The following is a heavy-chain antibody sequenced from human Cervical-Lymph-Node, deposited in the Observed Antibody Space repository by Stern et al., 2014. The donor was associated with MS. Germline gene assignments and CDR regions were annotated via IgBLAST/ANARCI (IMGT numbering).Heavy chain of an antibody. J-gene: IGHJ4*02. D-gene: IGHD5-18*01. CDR1: GFTFDDYA. V-gene: IGHV3-9*01. CDR3: AKARTDTAMAYFDY. CDR2: ISWNSGSI. Sequence: EVQLVESGGGLVQPGRSLGLSCAASGFTFDDYAMHWVRQAPGKGLESVSGISWNSGSIGYADSVKGRFTISRDNAKNSLYLQMNSLRAEDTALYYCAKARTDTAMAYFDYWGQGTLVTVSS.